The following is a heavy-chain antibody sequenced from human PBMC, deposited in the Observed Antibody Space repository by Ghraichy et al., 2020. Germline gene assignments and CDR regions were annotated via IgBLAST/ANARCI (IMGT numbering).Heavy chain of an antibody. CDR1: GFTFSSAA. CDR2: ISGRSGST. D-gene: IGHD3-10*01. Sequence: GGSLRLSCAASGFTFSSAAMSWVRQAPGKGLEWVSAISGRSGSTYTADSVKGRITISRDNSKNTLYLQMNSLSAEDTAEYYCAKCSRAHYGTGTVDYGGQVTLVTVSS. CDR3: AKCSRAHYGTGTVDY. V-gene: IGHV3-23*01. J-gene: IGHJ4*02.